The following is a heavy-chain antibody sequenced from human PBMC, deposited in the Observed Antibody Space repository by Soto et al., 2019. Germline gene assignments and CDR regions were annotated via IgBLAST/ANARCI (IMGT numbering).Heavy chain of an antibody. J-gene: IGHJ4*02. CDR1: GDTFTFYS. CDR2: INPILSMS. Sequence: QVQLVQSGAEVKKPGSSVRVSCTASGDTFTFYSINWVRQAPGLGLEWMGRINPILSMSNYAQRFQGRVTMTADKSTSTSYIELSSLRSEDTALYYCASSYGSGYRAFDYWGQGALVTVSS. V-gene: IGHV1-69*02. CDR3: ASSYGSGYRAFDY. D-gene: IGHD3-10*01.